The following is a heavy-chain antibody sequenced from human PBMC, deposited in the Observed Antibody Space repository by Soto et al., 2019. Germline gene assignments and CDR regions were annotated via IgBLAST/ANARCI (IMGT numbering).Heavy chain of an antibody. V-gene: IGHV1-3*01. CDR1: GYTFTSYA. D-gene: IGHD3-10*01. CDR3: ARAITMVRGVIMPSDY. Sequence: QVQLVQSGAEVKKPGASVKFSCKASGYTFTSYAMHWVRQAPGQRLEWMGWINAGNGNTKYSQKFQGRVTITRDTSASTAYMELSSLRSEDTAVYYCARAITMVRGVIMPSDYWGQGTLVTVSS. CDR2: INAGNGNT. J-gene: IGHJ4*02.